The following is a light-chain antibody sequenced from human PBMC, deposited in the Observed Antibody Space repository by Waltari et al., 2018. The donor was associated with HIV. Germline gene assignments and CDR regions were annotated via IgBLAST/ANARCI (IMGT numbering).Light chain of an antibody. CDR1: ALAKKY. CDR2: EDN. CDR3: YSTDSSGNHWV. Sequence: SYELTQPPSVSVSPGQTARISCSGDALAKKYVYWYQQMSGQAPVLVIYEDNKRPAGIPDKFSGSSSGTMATLTINGAREEEEADYYCYSTDSSGNHWVFGGGTKLTVL. V-gene: IGLV3-10*01. J-gene: IGLJ3*02.